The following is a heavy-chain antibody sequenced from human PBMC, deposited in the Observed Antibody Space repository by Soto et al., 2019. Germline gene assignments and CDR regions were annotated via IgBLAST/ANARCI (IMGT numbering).Heavy chain of an antibody. J-gene: IGHJ4*02. CDR2: ISYDGSNK. CDR3: ARDTPFSDLTGSFDY. D-gene: IGHD1-26*01. CDR1: GFTFSSYA. V-gene: IGHV3-30-3*01. Sequence: GGSLRLSCAASGFTFSSYAMHWVRQAPGKGLEWVAVISYDGSNKYYADSVKGRFTISRDNSKNTLYLQMNSLRAEDTAVYYCARDTPFSDLTGSFDYWGQGTLVTVSS.